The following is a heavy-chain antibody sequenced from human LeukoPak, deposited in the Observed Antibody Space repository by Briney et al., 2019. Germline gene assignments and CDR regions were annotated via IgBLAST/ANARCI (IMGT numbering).Heavy chain of an antibody. J-gene: IGHJ6*03. V-gene: IGHV1-2*02. CDR2: INPNSGGT. CDR3: ARADCTNGVCTLNYYYYYYMDV. D-gene: IGHD2-8*01. CDR1: GYTLTELS. Sequence: ASVKVSCKVSGYTLTELSMHWVRQAPGQGLEWMGWINPNSGGTNYAQKFQGRVTMTRDTSISTAYMELSRLRSDDTAVYYCARADCTNGVCTLNYYYYYYMDVWGKGTTVTVSS.